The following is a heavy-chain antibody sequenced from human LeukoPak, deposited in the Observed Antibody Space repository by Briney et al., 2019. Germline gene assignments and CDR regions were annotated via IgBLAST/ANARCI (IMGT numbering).Heavy chain of an antibody. D-gene: IGHD2-21*02. V-gene: IGHV3-7*01. Sequence: VRQAPGKXLEWVANINEDGSYKFHADSVKGRLTISRDNSKNSLYLQMSSLRADDTAVYYCARDATRGGDNDYWGQGTRVIVSS. CDR2: INEDGSYK. CDR3: ARDATRGGDNDY. J-gene: IGHJ4*02.